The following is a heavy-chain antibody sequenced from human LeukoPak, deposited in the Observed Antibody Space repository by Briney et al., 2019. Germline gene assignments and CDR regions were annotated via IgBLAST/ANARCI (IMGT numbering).Heavy chain of an antibody. D-gene: IGHD3-10*01. CDR3: ARGSYYYGSGSYFSYYYGMDV. CDR2: INHSGST. CDR1: GGSFSGYY. J-gene: IGHJ6*02. V-gene: IGHV4-34*01. Sequence: SETLSLTCAVYGGSFSGYYWSWIRRPPGKGLEWIGEINHSGSTNYNPSLKSRVTISVDTSKNQFSLKLSSVTAADTAVYYCARGSYYYGSGSYFSYYYGMDVWGQGTTVTVS.